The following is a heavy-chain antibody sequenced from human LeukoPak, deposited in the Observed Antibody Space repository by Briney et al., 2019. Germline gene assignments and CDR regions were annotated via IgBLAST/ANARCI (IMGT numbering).Heavy chain of an antibody. V-gene: IGHV3-43*01. CDR1: GFTFDDYT. CDR2: ISWDGGST. J-gene: IGHJ4*02. D-gene: IGHD1-26*01. CDR3: AKDKSGYVDY. Sequence: GGSLRLSCAASGFTFDDYTMHWVRQAPGRGLEWVPLISWDGGSTYYADSVKGRFTISRDNSKNSLYLQMNSLRTEDTALYYCAKDKSGYVDYWGQGTLVTVSS.